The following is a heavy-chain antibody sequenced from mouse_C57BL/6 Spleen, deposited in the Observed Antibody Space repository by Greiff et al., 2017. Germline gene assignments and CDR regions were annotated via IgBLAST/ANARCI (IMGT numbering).Heavy chain of an antibody. CDR2: IYPRDGST. CDR3: AKGFMGNSFDY. J-gene: IGHJ2*01. V-gene: IGHV1-78*01. CDR1: GYTFTDHT. Sequence: VQGVESDAELVKPGASVKISCKVSGYTFTDHTIHWMKQRPEQGLEWIGYIYPRDGSTKYNEKFKGKATLTADKSASTAYMQLNSLTSEDSAVYFCAKGFMGNSFDYWGQGTTLTVSS. D-gene: IGHD1-1*01.